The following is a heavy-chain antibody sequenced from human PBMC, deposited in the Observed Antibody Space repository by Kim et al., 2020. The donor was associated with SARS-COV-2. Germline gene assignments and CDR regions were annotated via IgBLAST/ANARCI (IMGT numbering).Heavy chain of an antibody. V-gene: IGHV3-30*01. J-gene: IGHJ6*02. D-gene: IGHD6-19*01. Sequence: VKGRFTISRDNSKNTLYLQMNSLRAEDTAVYYCARALGSGWAYYYYGMDVWGQGTTVTVSS. CDR3: ARALGSGWAYYYYGMDV.